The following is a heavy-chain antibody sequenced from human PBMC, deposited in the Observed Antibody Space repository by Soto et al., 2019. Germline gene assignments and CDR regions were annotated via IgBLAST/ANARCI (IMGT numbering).Heavy chain of an antibody. J-gene: IGHJ6*02. CDR2: ISYDGSTT. Sequence: QVQLAESGGGVVQPGKSLRLSCEASGFTFSGFGMHWVRQAPGKGLEWVAVISYDGSTTYYADSLKGRFTISRDNSKNRLHLQMNSLRTEDTAVYFCAKPRGVRWDYYDMDVWGQGTTVTVSS. CDR1: GFTFSGFG. V-gene: IGHV3-30*18. CDR3: AKPRGVRWDYYDMDV. D-gene: IGHD3-10*01.